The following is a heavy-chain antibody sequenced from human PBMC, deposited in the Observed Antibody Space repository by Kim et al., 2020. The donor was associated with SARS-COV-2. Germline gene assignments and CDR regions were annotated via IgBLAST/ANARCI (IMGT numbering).Heavy chain of an antibody. Sequence: GGSLRLSCTASGFTFGDYAMSWFRQAPGKGLEWVGFIRSKAYGGTTEYAASVKGRFTISRDDSKSIAYLQMNSLKTEDTAVYYCTRDYPAYSYGSGSELYYYYYYGMDVWGPGATATLSS. D-gene: IGHD3-10*01. J-gene: IGHJ6*02. V-gene: IGHV3-49*03. CDR2: IRSKAYGGTT. CDR3: TRDYPAYSYGSGSELYYYYYYGMDV. CDR1: GFTFGDYA.